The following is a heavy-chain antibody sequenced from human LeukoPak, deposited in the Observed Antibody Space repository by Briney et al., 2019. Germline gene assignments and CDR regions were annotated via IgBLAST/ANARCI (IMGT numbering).Heavy chain of an antibody. J-gene: IGHJ6*03. V-gene: IGHV4-39*07. CDR2: IYYSGST. D-gene: IGHD2-15*01. CDR1: GGSISSSSYY. CDR3: ARGHCSGGSCYYYYYYYMDV. Sequence: SETLSLTCTVSGGSISSSSYYWGWIRQPPGKGLEWIGSIYYSGSTYYNPSLKSRFIISVDTSKNQFSLKMSSVTAADTAVYYCARGHCSGGSCYYYYYYYMDVWGKGTTVTVSS.